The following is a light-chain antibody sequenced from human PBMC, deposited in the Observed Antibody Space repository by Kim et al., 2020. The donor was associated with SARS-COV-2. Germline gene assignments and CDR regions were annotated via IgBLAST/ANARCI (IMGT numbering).Light chain of an antibody. Sequence: EIVLTQSPGTLSLSPGERATLSCRASQSVSSSYLAWYQQKPGQAPRLLIYDASIRATGIPDRFSGSGSGTDFTLTITRLEPEDFAVYYCQQYDSSGYTFGQGTKVDIK. J-gene: IGKJ2*01. CDR3: QQYDSSGYT. CDR2: DAS. V-gene: IGKV3-20*01. CDR1: QSVSSSY.